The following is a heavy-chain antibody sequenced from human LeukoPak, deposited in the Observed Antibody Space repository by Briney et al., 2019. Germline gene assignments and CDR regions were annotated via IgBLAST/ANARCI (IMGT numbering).Heavy chain of an antibody. Sequence: ASVKVSCKASGYTFTSYGISWVRQAPGQGLEWLGWISAYNGNTNYAQKLQGRVTMTTDTSTSTAYMELRSLRSDDTAVYYCASVAAAVPQAYFDYWGQGTLVTVSS. CDR1: GYTFTSYG. V-gene: IGHV1-18*01. D-gene: IGHD6-13*01. CDR3: ASVAAAVPQAYFDY. J-gene: IGHJ4*02. CDR2: ISAYNGNT.